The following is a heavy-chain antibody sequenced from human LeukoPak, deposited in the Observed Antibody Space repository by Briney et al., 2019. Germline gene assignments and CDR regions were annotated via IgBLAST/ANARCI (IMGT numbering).Heavy chain of an antibody. D-gene: IGHD3-22*01. CDR1: GYTFTGYY. CDR3: ARYYYDSSGYYGRNGLDY. CDR2: INPNSGGT. V-gene: IGHV1-2*02. J-gene: IGHJ4*02. Sequence: ASVKVSCKASGYTFTGYYMHWVRQAPGQGLEWMGWINPNSGGTNYAQKFQGRVTMTRDTSISTAYMELSRLRSDDTAVYYCARYYYDSSGYYGRNGLDYWGQGTLVTVSS.